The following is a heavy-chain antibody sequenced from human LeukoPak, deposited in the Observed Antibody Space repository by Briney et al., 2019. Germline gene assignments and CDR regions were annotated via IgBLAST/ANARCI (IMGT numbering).Heavy chain of an antibody. CDR3: ARMPKPRTYYYDSSGYNPHFDY. J-gene: IGHJ4*02. Sequence: NSSETLSLTCAVYGGSFSGYYWSWIRQPPGKGREWIGEINHSGNTNYNPSLKSRVTMSVDTSNNQFSLKLSSVTAADTAVYFCARMPKPRTYYYDSSGYNPHFDYWGQGTLVTVSS. CDR1: GGSFSGYY. CDR2: INHSGNT. V-gene: IGHV4-34*01. D-gene: IGHD3-22*01.